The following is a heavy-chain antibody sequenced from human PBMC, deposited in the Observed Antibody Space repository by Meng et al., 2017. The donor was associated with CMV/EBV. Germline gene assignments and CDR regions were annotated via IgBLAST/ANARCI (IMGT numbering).Heavy chain of an antibody. Sequence: ASVKVSCKASGYTFTSYGISWVRQAPEQGLEWMGWISAYNGNTNYAQKLQGRVTMTTDTSTSTAYMELRSLRSDDTAVYYCARGVQLAHSGSYFDYWGQGTLVTVSS. CDR3: ARGVQLAHSGSYFDY. CDR1: GYTFTSYG. D-gene: IGHD6-6*01. CDR2: ISAYNGNT. J-gene: IGHJ4*02. V-gene: IGHV1-18*01.